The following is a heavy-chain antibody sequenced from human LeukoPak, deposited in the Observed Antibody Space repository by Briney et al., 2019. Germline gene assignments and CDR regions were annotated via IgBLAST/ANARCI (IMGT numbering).Heavy chain of an antibody. CDR3: AIGRGGQQLGDY. Sequence: GASLQISCKHSEYSFPNYCIGWVRQMPGKGLEWMGIIYPDDSDTRYSPSFQGQVTISADRSISTAYLQWSSLKASDTAMYYCAIGRGGQQLGDYWGQGTLVTVSS. CDR1: EYSFPNYC. CDR2: IYPDDSDT. D-gene: IGHD6-13*01. J-gene: IGHJ4*02. V-gene: IGHV5-51*01.